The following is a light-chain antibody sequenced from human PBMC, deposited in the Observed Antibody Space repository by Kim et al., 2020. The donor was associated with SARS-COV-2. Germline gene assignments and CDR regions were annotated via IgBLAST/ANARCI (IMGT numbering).Light chain of an antibody. CDR1: SSDVGGYNL. CDR3: CAYAGSYTLL. V-gene: IGLV2-11*01. CDR2: DVT. J-gene: IGLJ2*01. Sequence: QSALTQPASVSGSPGQSLTISCTGTSSDVGGYNLVSWYQQHPSRAPKLIIYDVTKRPSGVPDRFSGSKSGNTASLTISGLQAEDEADYSCCAYAGSYTLLFGGGTQLTVL.